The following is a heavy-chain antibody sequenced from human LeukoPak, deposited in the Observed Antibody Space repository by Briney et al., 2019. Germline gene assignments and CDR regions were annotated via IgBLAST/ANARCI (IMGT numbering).Heavy chain of an antibody. Sequence: PSETLSLTCTVSGGSISSGSYYWSWIRQPAGKGLEWIGRIYTSGSTNYNPSLKSRVTISVDTSKNQFSLKLSSVTAADSAVYYCARQLGRYYYYMDVWGKGTTVTVSS. CDR1: GGSISSGSYY. J-gene: IGHJ6*03. D-gene: IGHD1-26*01. CDR3: ARQLGRYYYYMDV. V-gene: IGHV4-61*02. CDR2: IYTSGST.